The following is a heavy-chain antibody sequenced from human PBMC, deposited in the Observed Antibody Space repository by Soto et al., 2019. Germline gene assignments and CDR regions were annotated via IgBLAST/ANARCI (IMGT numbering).Heavy chain of an antibody. J-gene: IGHJ4*02. CDR3: AKGCIVVVPAATAGVYDY. V-gene: IGHV3-23*01. Sequence: GGSLRLSCAASGFTFSSYAMSWVRQAPGKGLEWVSAISGSGGSTYYADSVKGRFTISRDNSKNTLYLQMNSLRAEDTAVYYCAKGCIVVVPAATAGVYDYWGQGTLVTVSS. D-gene: IGHD2-2*01. CDR2: ISGSGGST. CDR1: GFTFSSYA.